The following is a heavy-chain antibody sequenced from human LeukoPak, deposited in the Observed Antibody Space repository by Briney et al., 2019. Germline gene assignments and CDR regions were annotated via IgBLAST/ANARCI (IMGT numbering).Heavy chain of an antibody. V-gene: IGHV1-18*04. Sequence: ASVKVSCKASGYTFTGYYMHWVRQAPGQGLEWMGWISAYNGNTNYAQKLQGRVTMTTDTSTSTAYMELRSLRSDDTAVYYCARAKYYDILTGYYKALDYWGQGTLVTVSS. CDR3: ARAKYYDILTGYYKALDY. CDR1: GYTFTGYY. CDR2: ISAYNGNT. D-gene: IGHD3-9*01. J-gene: IGHJ4*02.